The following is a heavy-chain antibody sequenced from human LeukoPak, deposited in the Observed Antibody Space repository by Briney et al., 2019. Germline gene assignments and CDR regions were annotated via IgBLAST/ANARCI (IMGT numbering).Heavy chain of an antibody. Sequence: PSETLSLTCTVSGGSISSGDYYWSWIRQPPGKGLEWIGYIYYSGSTYYNPSLKGRVTISVDTSKNQFSLKLSPVTAADTAVYYCARAGYYYDSSGYYYEPPHLGYWGQGTLVTVSS. V-gene: IGHV4-30-4*01. CDR3: ARAGYYYDSSGYYYEPPHLGY. CDR2: IYYSGST. D-gene: IGHD3-22*01. CDR1: GGSISSGDYY. J-gene: IGHJ4*02.